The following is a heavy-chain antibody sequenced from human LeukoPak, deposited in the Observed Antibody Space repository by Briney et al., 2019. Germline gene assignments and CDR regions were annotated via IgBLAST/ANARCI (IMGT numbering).Heavy chain of an antibody. Sequence: ASVKVSCKVSGYAFPVCGVSWVRQAPGQGLEGGGWFIAYTGNTNYAQKLQGRLTMTTDTSTSTAYMELRSLRSDHTAVYYCARSRFLWFGELLPTHPDIWGQGTMVTVSS. J-gene: IGHJ3*02. CDR2: FIAYTGNT. V-gene: IGHV1-18*01. CDR3: ARSRFLWFGELLPTHPDI. D-gene: IGHD3-10*01. CDR1: GYAFPVCG.